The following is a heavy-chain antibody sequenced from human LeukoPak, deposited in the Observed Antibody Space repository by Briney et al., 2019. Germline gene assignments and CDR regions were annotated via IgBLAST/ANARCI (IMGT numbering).Heavy chain of an antibody. V-gene: IGHV1-8*01. D-gene: IGHD1-26*01. CDR2: MNPNSGNT. CDR3: ARGWEVGVTPGG. Sequence: ASVKVSCKASVYTFTSYDINWVRQATGQGLEWMGWMNPNSGNTRYAQKFQRRVTITRNTSISTAYMELSSLRSEDTAVYYCARGWEVGVTPGGWGQGTLVTVSS. J-gene: IGHJ4*02. CDR1: VYTFTSYD.